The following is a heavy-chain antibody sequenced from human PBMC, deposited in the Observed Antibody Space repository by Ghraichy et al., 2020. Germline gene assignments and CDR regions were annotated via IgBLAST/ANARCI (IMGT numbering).Heavy chain of an antibody. Sequence: GGSLRLSCAASGFTFSSYGMHWVRQAPGKGLEWVAVIWYDGSNKYYADSVKGRFTISRDNSKNTLYLQMNSLGAEDTAVYYCVKVAAAGTVYYGMDVWGQGTTVTVSS. CDR1: GFTFSSYG. V-gene: IGHV3-33*08. D-gene: IGHD6-13*01. J-gene: IGHJ6*02. CDR2: IWYDGSNK. CDR3: VKVAAAGTVYYGMDV.